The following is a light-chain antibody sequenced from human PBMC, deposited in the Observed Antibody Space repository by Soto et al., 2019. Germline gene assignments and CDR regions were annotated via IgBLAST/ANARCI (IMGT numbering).Light chain of an antibody. Sequence: EIVLTQSPATLSLSPGERATLSCRASQSIGTFLAWYQQKPGQAPRLLIYDSSNRASGIPVRFSGSGSGTDFTLTIISLEPEDFAVYYCQQRSRWPPYTFGQGTKVEIK. CDR3: QQRSRWPPYT. CDR1: QSIGTF. J-gene: IGKJ2*01. V-gene: IGKV3-11*01. CDR2: DSS.